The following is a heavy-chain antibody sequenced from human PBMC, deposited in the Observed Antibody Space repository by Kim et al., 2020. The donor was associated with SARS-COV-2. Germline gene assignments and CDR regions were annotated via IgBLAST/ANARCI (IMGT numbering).Heavy chain of an antibody. Sequence: AQEFQGRVTMHRDTSISTAYMGLSRLRSDDTAGYYCARAATGYQPYFDYWGQGTLVTVSS. J-gene: IGHJ4*02. V-gene: IGHV1-2*02. CDR3: ARAATGYQPYFDY. D-gene: IGHD3-9*01.